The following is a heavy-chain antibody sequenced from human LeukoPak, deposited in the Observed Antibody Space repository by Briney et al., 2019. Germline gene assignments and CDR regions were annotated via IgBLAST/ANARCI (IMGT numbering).Heavy chain of an antibody. CDR2: IYTSGST. Sequence: SETLSLTCTVSGGSISSYYWSWIRQPAGKGLEWIGRIYTSGSTNYNPSLKSRVTMSVDTSKNQFSLKLSSVTAADTAVYYCASLYCSSTSCYFNWFDPWGQGTLVTVSS. J-gene: IGHJ5*02. CDR3: ASLYCSSTSCYFNWFDP. V-gene: IGHV4-4*07. CDR1: GGSISSYY. D-gene: IGHD2-2*01.